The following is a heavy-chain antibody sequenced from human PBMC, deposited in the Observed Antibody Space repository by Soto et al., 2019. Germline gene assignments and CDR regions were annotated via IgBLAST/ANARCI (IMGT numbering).Heavy chain of an antibody. CDR2: IIPIFGTA. V-gene: IGHV1-69*12. D-gene: IGHD5-18*01. J-gene: IGHJ4*02. CDR3: GASPAYVDTATVGRGY. Sequence: QVQLVQSGAEVKKPGSSVKVSCKASGGTFSSYAISWVRQAPGQGLEWMGGIIPIFGTANYAQKFQGRVTITADESTSTAYMELSSLISEDTAVYYCGASPAYVDTATVGRGYWGQGTLVTVSS. CDR1: GGTFSSYA.